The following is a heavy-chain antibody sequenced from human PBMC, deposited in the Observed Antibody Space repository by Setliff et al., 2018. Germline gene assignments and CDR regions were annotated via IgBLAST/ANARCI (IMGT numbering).Heavy chain of an antibody. CDR2: IHSSGSA. J-gene: IGHJ6*03. V-gene: IGHV4-61*09. D-gene: IGHD3-10*01. Sequence: SETLSLTCTVSGASISSGSYYWSWIRQPAGKGLEWIGHIHSSGSANYNSSLESRLTMSLDPSKKQFSLKLRSVTAADTAVYYCARDWEITVVREVTQYYYYMDVWGKGNAVTVSS. CDR1: GASISSGSYY. CDR3: ARDWEITVVREVTQYYYYMDV.